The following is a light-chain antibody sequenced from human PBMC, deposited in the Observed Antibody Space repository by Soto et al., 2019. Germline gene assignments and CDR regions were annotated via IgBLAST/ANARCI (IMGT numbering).Light chain of an antibody. Sequence: EIVMTQSPVTLSVSPGERATLSCRASQSVGGDLAWYQQIPGQAPRLLIYGAVTRATGVAARFSGGGSGTEFTLTVDSLQSEDLAIYYCQQYYAWPRTVGQGIKLEI. CDR3: QQYYAWPRT. J-gene: IGKJ2*01. CDR1: QSVGGD. CDR2: GAV. V-gene: IGKV3-15*01.